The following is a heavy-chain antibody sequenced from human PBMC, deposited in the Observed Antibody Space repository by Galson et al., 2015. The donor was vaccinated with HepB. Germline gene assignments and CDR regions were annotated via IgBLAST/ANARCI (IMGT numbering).Heavy chain of an antibody. J-gene: IGHJ4*02. V-gene: IGHV3-7*01. CDR1: GFTFSGHW. CDR2: IKHDGSQK. CDR3: ASDPGY. Sequence: SLRLSCAASGFTFSGHWMSWVRQAPGKGLEWVANIKHDGSQKYYMDSVRGRFTISRDNAKNSVYLQMESLRVEDTGLYYCASDPGYWGQGTLVTVSS.